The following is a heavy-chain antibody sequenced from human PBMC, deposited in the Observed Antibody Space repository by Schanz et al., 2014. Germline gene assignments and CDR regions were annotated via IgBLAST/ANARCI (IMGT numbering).Heavy chain of an antibody. V-gene: IGHV3-15*01. CDR2: IKGKTDGGTA. CDR3: ATASSPVREAGAGSSFHL. CDR1: GLTFTSAW. Sequence: EVQLVESGGGLVKPGGSLRLSCATSGLTFTSAWMSWVRQAPGKGLEWVGRIKGKTDGGTADYAAPMKGRFTISRDDSKNTLFLQMNSLETEDTAVYYCATASSPVREAGAGSSFHLWGQGTLVTVSP. D-gene: IGHD6-13*01. J-gene: IGHJ5*02.